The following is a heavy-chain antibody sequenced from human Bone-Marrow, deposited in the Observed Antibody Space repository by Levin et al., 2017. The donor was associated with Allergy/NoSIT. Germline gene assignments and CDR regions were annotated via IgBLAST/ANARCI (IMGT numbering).Heavy chain of an antibody. V-gene: IGHV3-9*01. J-gene: IGHJ6*02. D-gene: IGHD6-13*01. Sequence: PGGSLRLSCVASGFTFDEYAMHWVRQAPGKGPEWVSGINWNSATIGYADSVKGRFTISRDNAKNSLYLQMNSLRAEDTAFYYCAKAEYSSLYLYGRDVWGPGTAVTVS. CDR3: AKAEYSSLYLYGRDV. CDR2: INWNSATI. CDR1: GFTFDEYA.